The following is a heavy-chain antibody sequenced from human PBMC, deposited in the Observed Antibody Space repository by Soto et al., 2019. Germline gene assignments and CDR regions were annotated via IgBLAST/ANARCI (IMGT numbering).Heavy chain of an antibody. Sequence: QVRLQQWGAGLLKPSETLSLTCAVYGGSFSGYYWSLSRQPPGKGLEWIVEISHSGGTNYNPYLKTRITISVDTSKNQFSLKLNSVTAADTAEYYCARGADIVATIGLDYWGQGTLVTVSS. CDR2: ISHSGGT. V-gene: IGHV4-34*01. J-gene: IGHJ4*02. CDR3: ARGADIVATIGLDY. CDR1: GGSFSGYY. D-gene: IGHD5-12*01.